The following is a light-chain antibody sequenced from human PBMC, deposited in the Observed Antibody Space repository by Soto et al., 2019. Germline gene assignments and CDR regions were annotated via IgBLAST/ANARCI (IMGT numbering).Light chain of an antibody. CDR3: AAWDDSLSGSV. CDR1: SSNIGSNY. J-gene: IGLJ2*01. Sequence: QSAPTQPPSASGTPGQRVTISCSGSSSNIGSNYVYWYQQLPGTAPKLLIYSNNERPSGVPDRFSGSKSGTSASLAISGLRSEDEADYYCAAWDDSLSGSVFGGGTKVTVL. CDR2: SNN. V-gene: IGLV1-47*02.